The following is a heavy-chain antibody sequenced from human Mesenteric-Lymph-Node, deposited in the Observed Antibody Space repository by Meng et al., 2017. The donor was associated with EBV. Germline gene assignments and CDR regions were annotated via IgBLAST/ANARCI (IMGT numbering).Heavy chain of an antibody. D-gene: IGHD7-27*01. CDR3: ARTPLYNWGD. J-gene: IGHJ4*02. Sequence: PLQELGPGLVKPSETLSLTCTVSGDSINSNYYYWGWIRQPPGKGLQWIGSIYYSGTTFYNPSLKSRVTISVDTSKNQLSLKLTSVTAADTAVYYCARTPLYNWGDWGRGTLVTVSS. CDR2: IYYSGTT. V-gene: IGHV4-39*01. CDR1: GDSINSNYYY.